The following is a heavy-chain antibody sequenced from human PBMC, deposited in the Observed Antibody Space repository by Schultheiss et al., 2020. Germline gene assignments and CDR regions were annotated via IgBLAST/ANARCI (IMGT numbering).Heavy chain of an antibody. Sequence: GGSLRLSCAASGFTFSRSWMHWVRQAPGKGLEWVSVIYIGGGTYYADSVKGRFTTSTDNSKNTMYLQMNSLRAEDTAVYYCARDSLGPAVWGQGTPVTVSS. CDR3: ARDSLGPAV. CDR2: IYIGGGT. J-gene: IGHJ4*02. CDR1: GFTFSRSW. V-gene: IGHV3-53*01.